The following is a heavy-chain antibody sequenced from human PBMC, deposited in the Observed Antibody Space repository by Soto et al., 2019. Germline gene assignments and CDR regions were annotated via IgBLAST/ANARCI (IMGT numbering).Heavy chain of an antibody. Sequence: QVQLVQSGAEVKRPGSSVKVSCKASGDTFAFHSINWVRQAPGLGLEWMGRINPILSMSNYAQRFQGRVTMPEDKSTSTAYMVLSSLRSEDTAIYYCATSYGSGYRAFDYWGQGALVTVSS. CDR2: INPILSMS. D-gene: IGHD3-10*01. J-gene: IGHJ4*02. CDR1: GDTFAFHS. CDR3: ATSYGSGYRAFDY. V-gene: IGHV1-69*02.